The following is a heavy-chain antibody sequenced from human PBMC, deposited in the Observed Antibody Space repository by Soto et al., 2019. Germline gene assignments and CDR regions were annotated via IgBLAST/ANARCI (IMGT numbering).Heavy chain of an antibody. CDR3: KKEHSNYPDKSFDP. V-gene: IGHV3-23*01. CDR1: GFSFSNYA. Sequence: EVQLLVSGGGSVQPGGSLRLSCAASGFSFSNYAMSWVRQAPGRGLEWVSAIDTGGGSTYYAASVKGRFSISRDNSMNTLYLQMTTLRPEDSAIYYCKKEHSNYPDKSFDPCGQGTLVTVSS. CDR2: IDTGGGST. D-gene: IGHD4-4*01. J-gene: IGHJ5*02.